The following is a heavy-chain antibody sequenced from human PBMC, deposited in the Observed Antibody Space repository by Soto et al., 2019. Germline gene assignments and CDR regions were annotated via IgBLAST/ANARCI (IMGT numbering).Heavy chain of an antibody. V-gene: IGHV4-34*01. J-gene: IGHJ4*02. CDR2: INHSGST. Sequence: PSETLSLTCAVYGGSFSGYYWSWIRQPPGKGLEWIGEINHSGSTNYNPSLKSRVTISVDTSKNQFSLKLSSVTAADTAVYYCAGTNSGYVDYWGQGTQVTVSS. CDR3: AGTNSGYVDY. D-gene: IGHD2-8*01. CDR1: GGSFSGYY.